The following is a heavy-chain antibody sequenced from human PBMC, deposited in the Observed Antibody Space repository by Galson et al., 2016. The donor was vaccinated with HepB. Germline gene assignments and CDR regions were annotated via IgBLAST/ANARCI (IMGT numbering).Heavy chain of an antibody. D-gene: IGHD1-26*01. CDR1: GHTFSSYY. V-gene: IGHV1-46*01. CDR3: ARGIAKMYWFDP. CDR2: INPNGSSA. Sequence: CKASGHTFSSYYMHWVRQAPGQGLEWMGIINPNGSSASYAQQFQGRVTKTRDTSTSTLYMELSSLRSEDTAVYYCARGIAKMYWFDPWGQGTLVTVSS. J-gene: IGHJ5*02.